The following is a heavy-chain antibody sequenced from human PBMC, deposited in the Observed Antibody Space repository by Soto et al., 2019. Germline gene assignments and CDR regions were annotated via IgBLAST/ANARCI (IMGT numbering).Heavy chain of an antibody. CDR2: VNPSVNST. CDR1: GYSFTAYY. D-gene: IGHD1-1*01. Sequence: ASVKVSCKASGYSFTAYYIHWIRQAPGQGLQWMGRVNPSVNSTTYAEKFQGRVTVTWDTSTSTVFLEMISLRSEDSALYYCARGPPRGAYTTHFDHWGQGSLVTVS. J-gene: IGHJ5*02. CDR3: ARGPPRGAYTTHFDH. V-gene: IGHV1-46*01.